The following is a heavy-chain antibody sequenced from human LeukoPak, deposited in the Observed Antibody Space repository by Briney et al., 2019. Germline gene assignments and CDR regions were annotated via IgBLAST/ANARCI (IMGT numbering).Heavy chain of an antibody. CDR2: IYYTGST. D-gene: IGHD3-10*01. J-gene: IGHJ4*02. CDR3: ARAQYASGSFFDY. CDR1: GGSISAHY. V-gene: IGHV4-59*11. Sequence: SETLSLTCTVSGGSISAHYWSWIRQPPGKGLEWIGYIYYTGSTNYNPSLKSRVTMAIDTSKNQFSLELTFVSAADTAVYYCARAQYASGSFFDYWGQGTLATVSS.